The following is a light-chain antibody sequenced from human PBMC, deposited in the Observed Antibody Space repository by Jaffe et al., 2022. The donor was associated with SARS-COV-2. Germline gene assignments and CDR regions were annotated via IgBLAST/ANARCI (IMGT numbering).Light chain of an antibody. V-gene: IGKV3-20*01. CDR1: QSVSSSY. J-gene: IGKJ2*01. Sequence: EIVLTQSPGTLSLSPGERATLSCRASQSVSSSYLAWYQKKSGQAPRILIYGASSRATGIPDRFSGSGSGTDFTLTISRLEPEDFGVYYCQQYGSSPYTFGQGTKLEIK. CDR3: QQYGSSPYT. CDR2: GAS.